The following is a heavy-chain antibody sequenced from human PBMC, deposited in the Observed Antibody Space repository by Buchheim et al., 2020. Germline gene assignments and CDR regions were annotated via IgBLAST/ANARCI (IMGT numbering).Heavy chain of an antibody. J-gene: IGHJ6*02. CDR3: ARDPHDLWFGEFGV. D-gene: IGHD3-10*01. CDR1: GFTFSSYS. Sequence: EVQLVESGGGLVKPGGSLRLSCAASGFTFSSYSMNWVRQAPGKGLEWVSSISSSSSYIYYADSVKGRFTISRDNAKNSLYLQMDSLRAEDTAVYYCARDPHDLWFGEFGVWGQGTTVSVSS. V-gene: IGHV3-21*01. CDR2: ISSSSSYI.